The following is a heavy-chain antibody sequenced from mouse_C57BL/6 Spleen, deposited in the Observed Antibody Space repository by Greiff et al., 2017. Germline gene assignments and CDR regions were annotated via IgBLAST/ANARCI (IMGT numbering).Heavy chain of an antibody. D-gene: IGHD2-3*01. V-gene: IGHV1-53*01. J-gene: IGHJ4*01. CDR3: ARWFYDGYYDYAMDY. Sequence: QVQLQQPGTELVKPGASVKLSCKASGYTFTSYWMHWVKQRPGQGLEWIGNINPSNGGTNYNEKFKSKATLTVDKSSSTAYMQLSSLTSEDSAVYYCARWFYDGYYDYAMDYWGQGTSVTVSS. CDR1: GYTFTSYW. CDR2: INPSNGGT.